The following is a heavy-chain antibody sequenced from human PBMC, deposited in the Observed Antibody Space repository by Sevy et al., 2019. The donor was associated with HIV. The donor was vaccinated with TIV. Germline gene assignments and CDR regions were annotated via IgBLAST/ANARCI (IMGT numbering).Heavy chain of an antibody. CDR1: GFTFSSYA. V-gene: IGHV3-30-3*01. D-gene: IGHD3-16*01. Sequence: GGSLRLSCAASGFTFSSYAMHWVRQAPGKGLEWVAVISYDGSNKYYADSVKGRFTISRDNSKNTLYLQMNSLRAEDTAVYYCARDLAGGMNWFDPWGQGTLDTVSS. CDR3: ARDLAGGMNWFDP. CDR2: ISYDGSNK. J-gene: IGHJ5*02.